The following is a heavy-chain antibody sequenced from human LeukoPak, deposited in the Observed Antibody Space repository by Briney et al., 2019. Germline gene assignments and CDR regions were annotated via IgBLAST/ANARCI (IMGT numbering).Heavy chain of an antibody. V-gene: IGHV1-69-2*01. CDR1: GYTFTDYY. D-gene: IGHD3-22*01. CDR2: VYPEDGET. Sequence: ASVKVSCKVSGYTFTDYYMRWVQQAPGKGLEWMGLVYPEDGETIYAEKFQGRVTITADTSTDTAYMELSSLRSEDTAVYYCATELRGMVIPFFDYWGQGTLVTVSS. J-gene: IGHJ4*02. CDR3: ATELRGMVIPFFDY.